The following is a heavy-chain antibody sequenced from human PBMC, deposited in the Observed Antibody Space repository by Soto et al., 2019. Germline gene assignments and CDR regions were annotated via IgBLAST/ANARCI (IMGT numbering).Heavy chain of an antibody. CDR2: ISSSGSTI. D-gene: IGHD5-18*01. V-gene: IGHV3-48*03. Sequence: EVQLVESGGTLVQPGGSLRLSCAASGFTFSSYEMNWVRQAPGKGLEWISYISSSGSTIYYADSVKGRFTISRANGKNSLYLQMDRLRVEDTAIYYCTREPSVDALMDFVFWGQGTLVTVSS. J-gene: IGHJ4*02. CDR1: GFTFSSYE. CDR3: TREPSVDALMDFVF.